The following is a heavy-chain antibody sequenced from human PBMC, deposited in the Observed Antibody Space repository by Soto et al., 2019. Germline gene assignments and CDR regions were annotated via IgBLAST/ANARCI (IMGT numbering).Heavy chain of an antibody. D-gene: IGHD3-10*01. CDR2: IYWDDDK. CDR3: AHRESDREAY. V-gene: IGHV2-5*02. Sequence: QIALKESGPTLVKPKQTLTLTCTFSGFSLTTGGVGVGWIRQPPGKALEWLALIYWDDDKRYSPSLTRRLTITKDTSNTQVVITMTNVDPTDTATYYCAHRESDREAYWGQGILVTVSA. CDR1: GFSLTTGGVG. J-gene: IGHJ4*02.